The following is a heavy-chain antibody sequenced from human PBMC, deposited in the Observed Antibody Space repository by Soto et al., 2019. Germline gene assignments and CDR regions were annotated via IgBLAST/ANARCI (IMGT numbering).Heavy chain of an antibody. D-gene: IGHD1-7*01. CDR3: ASRDPGTSVDY. CDR1: GGSFTSNNW. CDR2: IYRTGST. Sequence: QVQLQESGPGLVKPSGTLSLTCAVSGGSFTSNNWWTWVRQPPGQGLEWIGEIYRTGSTNYNPSLKSRVTISLDKSEKQISLKVTSLTAVDTAVYYCASRDPGTSVDYWGQGTLVTVSS. V-gene: IGHV4-4*02. J-gene: IGHJ4*02.